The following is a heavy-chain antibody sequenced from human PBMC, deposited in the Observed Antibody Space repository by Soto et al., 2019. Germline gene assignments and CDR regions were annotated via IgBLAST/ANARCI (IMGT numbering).Heavy chain of an antibody. D-gene: IGHD6-13*01. J-gene: IGHJ5*02. CDR3: ARGAAAASTDWFDA. CDR1: GFTFIRYG. Sequence: EMQLLESGGGLVQPGGSLRLSCAASGFTFIRYGMTWVRQAPGKGLEWVSGITTGRNTYYAESVKGRFTISRDNSKKVVLLQMTRQGAEDTAVYYCARGAAAASTDWFDAWGQGTLVIVSS. CDR2: ITTGRNT. V-gene: IGHV3-23*01.